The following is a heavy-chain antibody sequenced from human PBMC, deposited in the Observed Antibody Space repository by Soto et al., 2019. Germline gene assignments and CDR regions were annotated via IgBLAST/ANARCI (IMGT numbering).Heavy chain of an antibody. Sequence: KAGGSLRLSCAASGFNFSNYYMAWVRQTPEKGLEWISYISSRASYTKYADSVEGRFTVSRDNANGSLYLQMNSLTVEDTAVYYCARYYYDSSGYYESTHFDYWGQGTLVTVSS. D-gene: IGHD3-22*01. CDR3: ARYYYDSSGYYESTHFDY. CDR1: GFNFSNYY. CDR2: ISSRASYT. J-gene: IGHJ4*02. V-gene: IGHV3-11*03.